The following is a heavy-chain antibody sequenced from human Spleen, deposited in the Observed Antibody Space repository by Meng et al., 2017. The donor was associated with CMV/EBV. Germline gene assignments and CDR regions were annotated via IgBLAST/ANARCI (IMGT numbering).Heavy chain of an antibody. Sequence: GESLKISCAASGFTFSDYYMSWIRQAPGKGLEWVSYISSSGSTIYYADSVKGRFTISRDNAKNSLYLQMHSLRAEETALYYCAREGYSSNYRHFDYWGQRALVTVSS. J-gene: IGHJ4*02. CDR2: ISSSGSTI. CDR3: AREGYSSNYRHFDY. V-gene: IGHV3-11*01. D-gene: IGHD6-19*01. CDR1: GFTFSDYY.